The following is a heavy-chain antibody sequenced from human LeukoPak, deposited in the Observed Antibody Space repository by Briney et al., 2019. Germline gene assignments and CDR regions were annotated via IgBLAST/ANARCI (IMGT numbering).Heavy chain of an antibody. CDR2: IIPILGIA. V-gene: IGHV1-69*04. J-gene: IGHJ4*02. CDR3: ARARYGWGSLGY. D-gene: IGHD3-10*01. CDR1: GGTFSSYA. Sequence: SVKVSCKASGGTFSSYAISWVRQAPGQGLEWMGRIIPILGIANYAQKFQGRVTITADKSTSTAYMELSSLRSEDTDVYYCARARYGWGSLGYWGQGTLVTVSS.